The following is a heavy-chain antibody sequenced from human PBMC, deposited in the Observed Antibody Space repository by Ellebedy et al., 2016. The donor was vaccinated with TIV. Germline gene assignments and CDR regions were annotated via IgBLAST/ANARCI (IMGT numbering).Heavy chain of an antibody. J-gene: IGHJ4*02. Sequence: SQTLSLTCAVSGGSISNPTDYWSWVRQHPGKGLEWIGYIYHSGSTFNNPSLKSRVTISVDTSKNQFSLKLTSVTAADTAVYYCAIVTANYLDHWGQGTLVTVSS. CDR1: GGSISNPTDY. CDR3: AIVTANYLDH. V-gene: IGHV4-31*02. CDR2: IYHSGST. D-gene: IGHD2-21*02.